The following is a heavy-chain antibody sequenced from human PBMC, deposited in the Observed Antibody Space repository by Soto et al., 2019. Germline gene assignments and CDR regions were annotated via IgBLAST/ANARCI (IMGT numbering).Heavy chain of an antibody. Sequence: QVQLVQSGAEVKKPGSSVKVSCKASGGTFSSYAISWVRQAPGQGLEWMGGIIPIFGTANYAQKFQGRVTITADESTSTAYMEMSSLRAEDTDVYYCARVPEYSSSSVEGYFDYWGQGTLVTVSS. V-gene: IGHV1-69*01. CDR3: ARVPEYSSSSVEGYFDY. J-gene: IGHJ4*02. CDR1: GGTFSSYA. D-gene: IGHD6-6*01. CDR2: IIPIFGTA.